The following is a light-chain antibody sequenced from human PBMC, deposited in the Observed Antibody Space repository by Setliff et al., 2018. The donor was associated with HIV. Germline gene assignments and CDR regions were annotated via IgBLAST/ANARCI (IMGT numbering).Light chain of an antibody. V-gene: IGLV2-14*03. Sequence: QSALTQPASVSGSPGQSITISCTGTSSDVGGYNYVSWYQQHPGTAPKLMIYDVSNRPSGVSNRFSGSKSGNTASLTISGLQADDEADYYCSSYTSSSTLGFGTGTKVTVL. CDR1: SSDVGGYNY. CDR2: DVS. J-gene: IGLJ1*01. CDR3: SSYTSSSTLG.